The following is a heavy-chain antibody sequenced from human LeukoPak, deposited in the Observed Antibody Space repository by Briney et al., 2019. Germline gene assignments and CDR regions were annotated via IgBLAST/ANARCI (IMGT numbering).Heavy chain of an antibody. Sequence: SETLSLTCTVSGGSISSSRYYWGWIRQPPGKGLEWIGSIYYSGSTYYNPSLKSRVTISVDTSKNQFSLKLSSVTAADTAVYYCARVPLAYWFDPWGQGTLVTVSS. CDR2: IYYSGST. D-gene: IGHD3-3*02. CDR3: ARVPLAYWFDP. CDR1: GGSISSSRYY. V-gene: IGHV4-39*07. J-gene: IGHJ5*02.